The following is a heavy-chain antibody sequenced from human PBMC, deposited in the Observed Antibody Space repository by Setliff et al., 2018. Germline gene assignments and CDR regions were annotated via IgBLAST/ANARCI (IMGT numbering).Heavy chain of an antibody. D-gene: IGHD3-10*01. CDR1: GGSISSGNYY. Sequence: SETLSLTCRVSGGSISSGNYYWGLIRQPPGKGLEWVATIYYSGSTYSNPSLKSRLIISVDAPDNQFSVKLSSVTAADTAVYYCARGSEFYYGSGTIDSWGQGTLVTVS. CDR2: IYYSGST. CDR3: ARGSEFYYGSGTIDS. J-gene: IGHJ4*02. V-gene: IGHV4-39*01.